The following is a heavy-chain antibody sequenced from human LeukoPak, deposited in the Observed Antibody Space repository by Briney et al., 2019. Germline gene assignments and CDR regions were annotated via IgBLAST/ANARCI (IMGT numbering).Heavy chain of an antibody. CDR2: IINVGRSA. D-gene: IGHD1-1*01. CDR3: ARGGPGTGVDY. J-gene: IGHJ4*02. CDR1: GFTFSDHR. Sequence: RGAPRVSCADSGFTFSDHRIQWVRQVPGERRGWVAFIINVGRSATTADSVKGPVTVSRDNAKSTLYLQMNSLRAEDTAVYYCARGGPGTGVDYGGPGTLVTVPS. V-gene: IGHV3-74*03.